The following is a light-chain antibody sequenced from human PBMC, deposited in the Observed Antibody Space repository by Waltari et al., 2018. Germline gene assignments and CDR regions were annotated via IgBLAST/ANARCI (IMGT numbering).Light chain of an antibody. J-gene: IGLJ1*01. CDR3: SSYTTSSTMV. CDR2: DVS. Sequence: QSALTQPASVSGSPGQSITISCPGTSRDVGSHNHVSWYQQHPDKAPKLMIYDVSNRPSGVSNRFSASKSDNMASLTISGLQAEDEADYYCSSYTTSSTMVFGTGTKVTVV. V-gene: IGLV2-14*01. CDR1: SRDVGSHNH.